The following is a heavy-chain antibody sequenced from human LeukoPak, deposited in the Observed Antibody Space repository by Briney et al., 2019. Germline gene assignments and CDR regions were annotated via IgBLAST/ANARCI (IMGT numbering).Heavy chain of an antibody. J-gene: IGHJ6*03. CDR1: GYTFKNYD. D-gene: IGHD2-2*01. CDR3: ARGVGYCSSTSCEYYYMDV. Sequence: ASVKVSCKASGYTFKNYDINWVRQATGQGLEWMGWMNPNSGNTGYAQKFQGRVTITRNTSISTAYMELSSLRSEDTAVYYCARGVGYCSSTSCEYYYMDVWGKGTTVTVSS. CDR2: MNPNSGNT. V-gene: IGHV1-8*03.